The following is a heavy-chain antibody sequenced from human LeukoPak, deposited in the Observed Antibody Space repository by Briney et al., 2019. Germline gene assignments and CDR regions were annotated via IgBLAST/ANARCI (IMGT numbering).Heavy chain of an antibody. J-gene: IGHJ4*02. V-gene: IGHV1-46*01. CDR3: ATYYDSSGYYHAFDY. Sequence: GASVKVSCKASGYTFTSYYMHWVRQAPGQGLEWMGIINPSGGSTSYAQKFQGRVTMTRDMSTSTVYMELSSLRSEDTAVYYCATYYDSSGYYHAFDYWGQGTLVTVSS. D-gene: IGHD3-22*01. CDR2: INPSGGST. CDR1: GYTFTSYY.